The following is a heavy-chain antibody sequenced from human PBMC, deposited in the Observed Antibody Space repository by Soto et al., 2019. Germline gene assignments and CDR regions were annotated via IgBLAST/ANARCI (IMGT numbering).Heavy chain of an antibody. CDR2: IYYSGST. CDR1: GGSISSYY. V-gene: IGHV4-59*01. Sequence: SETLSLTCTVSGGSISSYYWSWIRQPPGKGLEWIGYIYYSGSTNYNPSLKSRVTISVDTSKNQFSLKLSSVTAADTAVYYCASSIPEREPYYYYYYYMDVWGKGTTVTVSS. J-gene: IGHJ6*03. CDR3: ASSIPEREPYYYYYYYMDV. D-gene: IGHD1-1*01.